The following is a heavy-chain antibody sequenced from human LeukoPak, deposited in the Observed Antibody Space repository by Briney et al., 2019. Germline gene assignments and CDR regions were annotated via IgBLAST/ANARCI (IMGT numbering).Heavy chain of an antibody. CDR3: ARVLGIAAAGTHWFDP. Sequence: GGSLRLSCAASGFTFSSYEMNWVRQAPGKGLEWVSYISSSGSTIYYADSVKGRFTISRDNAKNSLYLQMNSLRAEDTALYHCARVLGIAAAGTHWFDPWGQGTLVTVSS. V-gene: IGHV3-48*03. D-gene: IGHD6-13*01. CDR1: GFTFSSYE. CDR2: ISSSGSTI. J-gene: IGHJ5*02.